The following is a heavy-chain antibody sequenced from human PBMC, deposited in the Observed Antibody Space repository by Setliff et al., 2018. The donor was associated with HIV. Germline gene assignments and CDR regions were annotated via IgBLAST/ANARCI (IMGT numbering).Heavy chain of an antibody. CDR1: GYTFTSYG. D-gene: IGHD2-21*02. CDR2: ISAYNGNT. CDR3: VRDRFTWAYCGGACGWFDP. J-gene: IGHJ5*02. Sequence: ASVKVSCKASGYTFTSYGISWVRQAPGQGLEWMGWISAYNGNTNYAQKLQGRVTITRDTSASTAHMELSSLRSEDTAVYYCVRDRFTWAYCGGACGWFDPWGQGTLVTVSS. V-gene: IGHV1-18*01.